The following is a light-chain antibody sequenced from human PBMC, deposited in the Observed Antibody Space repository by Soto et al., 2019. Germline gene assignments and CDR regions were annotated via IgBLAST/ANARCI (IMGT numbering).Light chain of an antibody. CDR3: QQYGSSPLT. CDR1: QGIRND. CDR2: GAS. Sequence: QVTQFPSSLSASVGDRVTITCRPSQGIRNDLGWYQQKPGKAPKLLIYGASNLQTGVPSRFSGSGSGTDFTLTISRLEPEDFAVYYCQQYGSSPLTFGGGTKVDIK. V-gene: IGKV1-6*01. J-gene: IGKJ4*01.